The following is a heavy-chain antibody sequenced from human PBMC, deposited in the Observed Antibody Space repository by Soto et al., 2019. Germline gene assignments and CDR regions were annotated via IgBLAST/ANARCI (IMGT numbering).Heavy chain of an antibody. V-gene: IGHV4-59*01. J-gene: IGHJ6*02. CDR1: GGSISSYY. Sequence: QVQLQESGPGLVKPSETLSLTCTVSGGSISSYYWSWIRQPPGKGLEWIGYIYYSGSTNYNPSLKSRVTISVDTSKNQFSLKLSSVTAADTAVYYCARGWEGYSNYADYYYYGMDVWGQGTTVTVSS. CDR3: ARGWEGYSNYADYYYYGMDV. D-gene: IGHD4-4*01. CDR2: IYYSGST.